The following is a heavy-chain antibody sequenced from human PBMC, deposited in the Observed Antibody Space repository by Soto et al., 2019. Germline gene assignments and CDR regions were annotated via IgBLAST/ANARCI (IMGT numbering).Heavy chain of an antibody. CDR2: ISAYNGNT. Sequence: QVQLVQSGAEVNKPGASVKVSCKASGYTFTSYGNSWVRQAPGQGLEWMGWISAYNGNTNYAQKLQGRVTMTTDTSTSTAYMELRSLRSDDTAVYYCARDIILWFGELSAGMDVWGQGTTVTVSS. CDR1: GYTFTSYG. V-gene: IGHV1-18*01. D-gene: IGHD3-10*01. J-gene: IGHJ6*02. CDR3: ARDIILWFGELSAGMDV.